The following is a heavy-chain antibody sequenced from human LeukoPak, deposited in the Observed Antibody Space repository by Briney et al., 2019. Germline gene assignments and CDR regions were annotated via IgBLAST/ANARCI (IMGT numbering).Heavy chain of an antibody. Sequence: SETLSLTCTVSGGSISRYYWSWIRQPAGKGLEWIGRIYTSGSTNYNPSLKSRVTMSVDSSKNQFSLKLSSVTAADTAVYYCASRIAAAGTPFDYWGQGTLVTVSS. CDR1: GGSISRYY. CDR2: IYTSGST. V-gene: IGHV4-4*07. CDR3: ASRIAAAGTPFDY. J-gene: IGHJ4*02. D-gene: IGHD6-13*01.